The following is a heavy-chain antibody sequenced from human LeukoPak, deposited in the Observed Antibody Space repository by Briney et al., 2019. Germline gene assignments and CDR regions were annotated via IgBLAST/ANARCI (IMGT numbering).Heavy chain of an antibody. CDR1: GFTFDDYA. D-gene: IGHD4-23*01. CDR2: ISWNSGNI. CDR3: GKDRQTTAVVTLGSVFDI. V-gene: IGHV3-9*03. J-gene: IGHJ3*02. Sequence: GGSLRLSCAATGFTFDDYAMHWVRQAPGKGLEWVSRISWNSGNIGYADSVKGRFTISREYAKNSLYLQMNSLGVEDMALYYCGKDRQTTAVVTLGSVFDIWGQGTMVTVSS.